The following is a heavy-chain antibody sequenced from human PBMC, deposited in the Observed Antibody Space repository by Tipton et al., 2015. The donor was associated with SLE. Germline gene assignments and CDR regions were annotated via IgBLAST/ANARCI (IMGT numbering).Heavy chain of an antibody. V-gene: IGHV4-34*09. CDR1: GGSFSGYY. CDR2: INYSGST. J-gene: IGHJ6*02. CDR3: ARKIEGYYGMDV. Sequence: TLSLTCAVYGGSFSGYYWSWIRQPPGKGLEWIGEINYSGSTNYNPSLKSRVTISVDTSKNQFSLKLSSVTAADTAVYYCARKIEGYYGMDVWGQGTTVTVSS.